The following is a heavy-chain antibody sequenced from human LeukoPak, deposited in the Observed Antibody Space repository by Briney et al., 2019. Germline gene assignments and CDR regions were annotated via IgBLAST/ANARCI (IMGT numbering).Heavy chain of an antibody. D-gene: IGHD2-2*01. J-gene: IGHJ3*02. V-gene: IGHV3-23*01. CDR3: AKGLSQPLDAFDI. Sequence: GGSLRLSCAASGFTFSSYAMSWVRQAPGKGLEWVSAISGSGGSTYYADSVKGRFTISRDNSKNTLYPQMNSLRAEDTAVYYCAKGLSQPLDAFDIWGQGTMVTVSS. CDR1: GFTFSSYA. CDR2: ISGSGGST.